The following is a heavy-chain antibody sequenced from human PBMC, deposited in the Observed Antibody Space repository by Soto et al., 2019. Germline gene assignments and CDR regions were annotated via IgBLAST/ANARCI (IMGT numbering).Heavy chain of an antibody. D-gene: IGHD3-10*01. V-gene: IGHV4-59*01. Sequence: SETLSLTCTVSGGSITNYLWSWIRQSPGKGLEWIGYIYYSGTTNYNPSLMSRVTISVDTSKNHFSLKLTSVTAADTAVYYCARVYGSGSHTNWFDPWGRGKLVP. CDR1: GGSITNYL. CDR2: IYYSGTT. CDR3: ARVYGSGSHTNWFDP. J-gene: IGHJ5*02.